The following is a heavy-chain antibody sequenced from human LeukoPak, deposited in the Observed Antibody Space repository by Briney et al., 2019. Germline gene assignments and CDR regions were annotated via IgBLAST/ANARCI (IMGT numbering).Heavy chain of an antibody. CDR1: GGSISSGDYY. Sequence: SETLSLTCTVSGGSISSGDYYWSWIRQPLGKGLEWIGYIYYSGSTYYNSSLKSRVTISVDTSKNQFSLKLSSVTAADTAVYYCARDLTYYDFWSGYWRDNAFDIWGQGTMVTVSS. V-gene: IGHV4-30-4*01. D-gene: IGHD3-3*01. J-gene: IGHJ3*02. CDR3: ARDLTYYDFWSGYWRDNAFDI. CDR2: IYYSGST.